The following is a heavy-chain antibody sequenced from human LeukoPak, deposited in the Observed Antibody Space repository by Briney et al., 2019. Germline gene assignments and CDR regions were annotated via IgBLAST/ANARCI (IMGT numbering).Heavy chain of an antibody. V-gene: IGHV3-74*01. J-gene: IGHJ3*02. CDR1: GFTFSAYW. CDR2: INPDGTTT. D-gene: IGHD3-3*01. CDR3: ADPFADAFDI. Sequence: GSLRLSCTASGFTFSAYWMHWVRQAPGKGLVWVSHINPDGTTTTYADSVKGRFTISRDNAKNTLFLQMNSLTAEDTAVYYCADPFADAFDIWGRGTMVTVSS.